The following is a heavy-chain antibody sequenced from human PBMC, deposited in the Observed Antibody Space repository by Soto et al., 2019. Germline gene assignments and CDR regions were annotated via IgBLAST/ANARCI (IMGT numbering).Heavy chain of an antibody. D-gene: IGHD1-26*01. CDR2: IFDSGTT. CDR1: GGSITSVNHY. J-gene: IGHJ4*02. Sequence: QVQLEQSGPRLVKPSQTLSLTCNISGGSITSVNHYWSWIRQSPGGGLEWIGYIFDSGTTHYNPSLEGRVTISGDTSQSQFSLTIHSVTVADTAVYYCAREVGGTGAFDYWGQGTLVTVSS. CDR3: AREVGGTGAFDY. V-gene: IGHV4-31*02.